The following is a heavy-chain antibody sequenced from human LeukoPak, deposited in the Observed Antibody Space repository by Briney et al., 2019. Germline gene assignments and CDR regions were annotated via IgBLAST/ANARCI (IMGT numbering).Heavy chain of an antibody. CDR2: VSTSNGDT. Sequence: DSVKVSCKTSGYNFNRYTITWVRQAPGQGLEWMGWVSTSNGDTSYADKFQGRVTMTTETVTKTAYMELRRLRSGDTAMYFCARVSDTSMVTPGFDSWGQGTLVTVSS. CDR1: GYNFNRYT. D-gene: IGHD5-18*01. V-gene: IGHV1-18*01. CDR3: ARVSDTSMVTPGFDS. J-gene: IGHJ4*02.